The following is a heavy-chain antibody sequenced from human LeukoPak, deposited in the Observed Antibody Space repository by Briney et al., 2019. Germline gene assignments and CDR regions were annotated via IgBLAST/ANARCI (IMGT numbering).Heavy chain of an antibody. CDR2: IWSDGTNQ. Sequence: PGGSLRLSCAASGFTFSHYGFHWVRQAPGRGLEWVAVIWSDGTNQFYADFVKGRVTTSRDYSQKTVYLEMHSLRTEDTAMYYCAKDAQRGFDYSNSLEYWGPGTLVTVSS. D-gene: IGHD4-11*01. V-gene: IGHV3-33*06. J-gene: IGHJ4*02. CDR3: AKDAQRGFDYSNSLEY. CDR1: GFTFSHYG.